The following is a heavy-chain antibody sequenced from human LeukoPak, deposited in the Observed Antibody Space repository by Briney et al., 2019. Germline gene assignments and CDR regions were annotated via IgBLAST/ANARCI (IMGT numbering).Heavy chain of an antibody. Sequence: GGSLRLSCAASGFTFSSYAMSWVRQAPGKGLEWVSAISGSGGSTYYADSVKGRFTISRDNSKNTLYLQMNSLRAEDTAVYYCAKDVSRDIVVVPAQDYWGQGTLVTVSS. D-gene: IGHD2-2*01. J-gene: IGHJ4*02. CDR3: AKDVSRDIVVVPAQDY. CDR1: GFTFSSYA. CDR2: ISGSGGST. V-gene: IGHV3-23*01.